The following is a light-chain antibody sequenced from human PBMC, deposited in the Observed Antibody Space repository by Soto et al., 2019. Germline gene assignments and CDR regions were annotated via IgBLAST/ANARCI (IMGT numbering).Light chain of an antibody. CDR1: QSVSSY. V-gene: IGKV3-11*01. CDR3: QQRSNWPPWT. J-gene: IGKJ1*01. Sequence: EIVLTQSPATLSLSPGERATLSCRASQSVSSYLAWYQQKHGQAPRLLIYDASNRATGIPARFSGSGSWTDVPLTISSLEPEDFAVYYCQQRSNWPPWTFGQGTKVEIK. CDR2: DAS.